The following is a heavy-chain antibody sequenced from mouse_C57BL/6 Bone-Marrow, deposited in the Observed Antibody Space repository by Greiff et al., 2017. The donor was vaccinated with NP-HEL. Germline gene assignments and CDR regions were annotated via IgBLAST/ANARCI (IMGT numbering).Heavy chain of an antibody. Sequence: DVQLVESEGGLVQPGSSMKLSCTASGFTFSDYYMAWVRQVPEKGLEWVANINYDGSSTYYLDSLKSRFIISRDNAKNILYLQMSSLKSEDTATYYCAREYYCMSYLYFDVWGTGTTVTVSS. V-gene: IGHV5-16*01. J-gene: IGHJ1*03. CDR1: GFTFSDYY. D-gene: IGHD1-1*01. CDR3: AREYYCMSYLYFDV. CDR2: INYDGSST.